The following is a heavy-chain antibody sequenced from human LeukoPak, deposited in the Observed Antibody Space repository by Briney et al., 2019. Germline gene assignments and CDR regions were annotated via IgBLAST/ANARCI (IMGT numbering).Heavy chain of an antibody. V-gene: IGHV1-8*03. Sequence: ASMKVSCKASGYTFTNFDINWVRQATGQGLEWMGWMNPNTGNAGYAQKFQGRVTITWDASISTAYMDLSSLRSEDTAVYYRARVGYSNSYDYWGQGTLVTVSS. CDR2: MNPNTGNA. CDR3: ARVGYSNSYDY. CDR1: GYTFTNFD. J-gene: IGHJ4*02. D-gene: IGHD4-11*01.